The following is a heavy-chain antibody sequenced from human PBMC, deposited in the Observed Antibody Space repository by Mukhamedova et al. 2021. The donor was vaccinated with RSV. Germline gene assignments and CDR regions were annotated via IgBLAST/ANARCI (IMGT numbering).Heavy chain of an antibody. V-gene: IGHV3-7*02. Sequence: GFNFSSYWMAWVRQAPGKGLEWLANIKQDGSEKYYVDSVKGRFTISRDNAKNSLYLQMNSLGAEDTARNYCKSGQDNWGQGTLATVS. CDR3: KSGQDN. D-gene: IGHD1-14*01. J-gene: IGHJ4*02. CDR2: IKQDGSEK. CDR1: GFNFSSYW.